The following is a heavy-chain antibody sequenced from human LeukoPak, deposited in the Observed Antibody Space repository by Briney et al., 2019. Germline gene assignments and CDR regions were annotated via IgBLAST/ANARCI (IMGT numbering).Heavy chain of an antibody. CDR1: GFPFRSHW. D-gene: IGHD2-15*01. Sequence: GGSLRLSCAASGFPFRSHWMHWVRQVPGEGLVWVSPISTDGTTTNYADSVKGRFTISRDNAKDTLYLQLNSLRAEDTAIYYCARSLGYSSGGWGQGTLVTVSS. CDR2: ISTDGTTT. J-gene: IGHJ4*02. CDR3: ARSLGYSSGG. V-gene: IGHV3-74*01.